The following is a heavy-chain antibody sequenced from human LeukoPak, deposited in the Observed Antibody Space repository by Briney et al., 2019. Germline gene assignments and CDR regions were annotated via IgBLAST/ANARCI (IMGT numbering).Heavy chain of an antibody. V-gene: IGHV1-69*13. Sequence: ASVKVSCKASGYTFTSYGISWVRQAPGQGLEWMGGIIPIFGTANYAQKFQGRVTITADESTCTAYMELSSLRSEDTAVYYCARGPYYYGMDVWGQGTTVTVSS. CDR2: IIPIFGTA. CDR3: ARGPYYYGMDV. J-gene: IGHJ6*02. CDR1: GYTFTSYG.